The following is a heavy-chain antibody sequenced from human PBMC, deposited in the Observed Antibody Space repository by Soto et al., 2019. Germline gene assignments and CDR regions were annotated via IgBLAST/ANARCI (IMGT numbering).Heavy chain of an antibody. CDR2: IYYSGST. CDR1: GGSISSYY. CDR3: ARDFGGWLDY. V-gene: IGHV4-59*01. D-gene: IGHD6-19*01. Sequence: SETLSLTCTVSGGSISSYYWSWIRQPPGKGLEWIGYIYYSGSTNYNPSLKSRVTISVDTSKNQFSLKLSSVTAADTAVYYCARDFGGWLDYWGQGTLVTVSS. J-gene: IGHJ4*02.